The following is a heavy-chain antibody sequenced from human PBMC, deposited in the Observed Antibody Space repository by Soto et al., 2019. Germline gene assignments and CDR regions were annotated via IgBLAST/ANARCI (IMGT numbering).Heavy chain of an antibody. CDR1: GGTFSSYA. V-gene: IGHV1-69*01. D-gene: IGHD3-22*01. Sequence: QVQLVQSGAEVKKPGASVKVSCKASGGTFSSYAISWVRQAPGQGLEWMGGIIPIFGTANYAQKFQGRVTITADESTSTAYMELSRLRSEDTAVYYCAREGATDYYDSSGLGGGHMLYWGQGTLVTVSA. CDR3: AREGATDYYDSSGLGGGHMLY. J-gene: IGHJ4*02. CDR2: IIPIFGTA.